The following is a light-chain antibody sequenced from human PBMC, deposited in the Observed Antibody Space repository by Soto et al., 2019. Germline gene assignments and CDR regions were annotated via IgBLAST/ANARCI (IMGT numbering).Light chain of an antibody. Sequence: QSVLTQPPSASGSPGQAVTISCTGTSSDVGNYNYVSWYQQHPGKAPQLMIYEVSKRPSGVPDRFSGSKSGNTAAPNVSGRHEEDEDDYYCSSYAGTNSPVLFGGGTQLTVL. J-gene: IGLJ2*01. CDR2: EVS. CDR3: SSYAGTNSPVL. V-gene: IGLV2-8*01. CDR1: SSDVGNYNY.